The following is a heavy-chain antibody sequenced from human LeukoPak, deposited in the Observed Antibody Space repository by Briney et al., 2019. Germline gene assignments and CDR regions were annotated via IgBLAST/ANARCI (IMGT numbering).Heavy chain of an antibody. CDR3: ARDSAAGTFEY. V-gene: IGHV4-59*01. Sequence: SETLSLTCTVSGGSISSYYWSWIRQPPGKGLEWIGYIYYSGSTNYNPSLKSRVTISVDTSKNQFSLKLSSVTAADTAVYYCARDSAAGTFEYWGQGTLVTVSS. J-gene: IGHJ4*02. D-gene: IGHD6-13*01. CDR2: IYYSGST. CDR1: GGSISSYY.